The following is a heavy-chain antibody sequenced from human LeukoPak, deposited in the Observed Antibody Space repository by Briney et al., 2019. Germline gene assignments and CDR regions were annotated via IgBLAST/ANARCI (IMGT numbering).Heavy chain of an antibody. CDR3: AREGVDWNHSVYYFDY. CDR2: INPNSGGT. J-gene: IGHJ4*02. Sequence: ASVKVSCKTSGGTFNTYTLNWVRQAPGQGLEWMGWINPNSGGTNYAQKFQGRVTMTRDTSISTAYMELSRLRSDDTAVYYCAREGVDWNHSVYYFDYWGQGALVTVSS. V-gene: IGHV1-2*02. D-gene: IGHD1-1*01. CDR1: GGTFNTYT.